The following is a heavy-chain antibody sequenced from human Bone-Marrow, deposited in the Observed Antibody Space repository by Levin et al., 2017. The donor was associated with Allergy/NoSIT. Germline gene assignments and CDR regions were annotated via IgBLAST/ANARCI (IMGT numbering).Heavy chain of an antibody. CDR1: GFTFSTYA. Sequence: PGGSLRLSCAASGFTFSTYAMSWVRQAPGKGLEWVSAISGSGGATYYSDSVKGRFTISRDNSKNTLYLQMDSLRAEDTAVYYCAKAVYTSGRSPGMDVWGQGTTVAVSS. V-gene: IGHV3-23*01. CDR2: ISGSGGAT. D-gene: IGHD6-25*01. J-gene: IGHJ6*02. CDR3: AKAVYTSGRSPGMDV.